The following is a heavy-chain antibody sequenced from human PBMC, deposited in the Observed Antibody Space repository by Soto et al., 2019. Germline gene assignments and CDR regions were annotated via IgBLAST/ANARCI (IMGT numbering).Heavy chain of an antibody. Sequence: EVQLLESGGGLVQPGGSLRLSCAASGFTFSTYAMSWVRQAPGKGLEWLSGLSGGGGSIYYADSVKGRFTISRDNSENTVYLHMNSLRAEDTAVYYCVKGYTSSWYDLGDYWGQGTLVTVSS. D-gene: IGHD6-13*01. CDR1: GFTFSTYA. J-gene: IGHJ4*02. CDR3: VKGYTSSWYDLGDY. CDR2: LSGGGGSI. V-gene: IGHV3-23*01.